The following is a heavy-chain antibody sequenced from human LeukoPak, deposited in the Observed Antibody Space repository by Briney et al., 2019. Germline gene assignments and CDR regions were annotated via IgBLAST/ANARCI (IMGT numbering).Heavy chain of an antibody. D-gene: IGHD3-3*01. V-gene: IGHV3-21*01. CDR3: ARDSFLEWLLYGAPDY. CDR2: ISSSSSYL. J-gene: IGHJ4*02. Sequence: GGSLRLSCAASGFTFSSYSMNWVRQAPGKGLEWVSSISSSSSYLYYADSVKGRFTISRDNAKNSLYLQMNSLRAEDTAVYYCARDSFLEWLLYGAPDYWGQGTLVTVSS. CDR1: GFTFSSYS.